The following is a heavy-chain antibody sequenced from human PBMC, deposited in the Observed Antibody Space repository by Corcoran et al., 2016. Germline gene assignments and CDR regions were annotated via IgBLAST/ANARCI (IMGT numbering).Heavy chain of an antibody. CDR3: AKDTDAYDYYGMDV. CDR2: ITWDGGST. Sequence: EVKRVESGGVVVQPGGSLRLSCAASGFPFDDYTMHRGRQAPGKGLEWVSLITWDGGSTDYAVSVKGRFTISRANSKNSLYLQMNSLRTEDTALYYCAKDTDAYDYYGMDVWGQGTTVTVSS. J-gene: IGHJ6*02. V-gene: IGHV3-43*01. D-gene: IGHD2-8*01. CDR1: GFPFDDYT.